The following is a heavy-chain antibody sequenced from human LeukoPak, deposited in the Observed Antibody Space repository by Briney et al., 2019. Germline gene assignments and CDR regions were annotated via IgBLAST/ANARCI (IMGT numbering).Heavy chain of an antibody. D-gene: IGHD6-13*01. CDR3: ARHEAAALSSLDY. Sequence: PSETLSLTCTVSGGSISGSYWSWIRQPPGKGLEGIGYIYNSGSTNYNPSLKSRVAISVDTSKTQFSLKLSSVTAADTAVYYCARHEAAALSSLDYWGQGTLVTVSS. CDR2: IYNSGST. V-gene: IGHV4-59*08. CDR1: GGSISGSY. J-gene: IGHJ4*02.